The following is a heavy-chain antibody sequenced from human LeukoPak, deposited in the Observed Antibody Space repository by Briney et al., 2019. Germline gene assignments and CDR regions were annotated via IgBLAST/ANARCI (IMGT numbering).Heavy chain of an antibody. D-gene: IGHD6-13*01. CDR3: ARGSKAAPGTFDY. CDR2: IYYTGST. Sequence: SETLSLTCTVSGGSISSYYWSWIRQPPGKGLEWIGYIYYTGSTDYNPSLKSRVAISVDTSKNQFSLKLSSVTAADTAVYYCARGSKAAPGTFDYWGQGTLVTVSS. J-gene: IGHJ4*02. CDR1: GGSISSYY. V-gene: IGHV4-59*01.